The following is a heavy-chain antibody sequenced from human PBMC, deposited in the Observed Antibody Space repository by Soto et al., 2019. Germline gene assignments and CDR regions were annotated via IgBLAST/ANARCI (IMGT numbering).Heavy chain of an antibody. CDR3: ARGSTGSAYSWFDS. CDR2: INAGNGDT. CDR1: GYTFSSYA. V-gene: IGHV1-3*01. Sequence: ASVKVSCKASGYTFSSYAMHWVRQAPGQRLEWMGWINAGNGDTKYSQKLQGRVTITRDTSATTAYMELSSLRSEDTAVYYCARGSTGSAYSWFDSWGQGTLVTVS. D-gene: IGHD2-15*01. J-gene: IGHJ5*01.